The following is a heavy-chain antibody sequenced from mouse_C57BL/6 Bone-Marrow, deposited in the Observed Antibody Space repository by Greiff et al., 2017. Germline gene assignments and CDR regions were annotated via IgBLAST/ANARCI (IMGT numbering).Heavy chain of an antibody. Sequence: EVKVEEPGGGLVQPGGSMKLSCVASGFTFSNYWMNWVRQSPEKGLEWVAQIRLKSDNYATHYAESVKGRFTISRDDSKSCVYLQKNNLRAEDTGIYCCTVGSSYVGYFDVWGTGTTVTVSS. CDR1: GFTFSNYW. J-gene: IGHJ1*03. CDR3: TVGSSYVGYFDV. D-gene: IGHD1-1*01. V-gene: IGHV6-3*01. CDR2: IRLKSDNYAT.